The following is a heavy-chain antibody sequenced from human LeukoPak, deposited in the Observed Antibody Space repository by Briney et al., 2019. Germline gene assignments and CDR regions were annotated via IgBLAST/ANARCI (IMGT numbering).Heavy chain of an antibody. V-gene: IGHV4-4*07. CDR1: GGSISSYY. Sequence: PSETLSLTCTVSGGSISSYYWSWIRQPAGKGLEWIGRIYTSGSTNYNPSLKSRVTMSVDTSKNQFSLKLSSVTAADTAVYYCARDYYGSGSRYNWFDPWGQGTLVTVSS. CDR3: ARDYYGSGSRYNWFDP. J-gene: IGHJ5*02. CDR2: IYTSGST. D-gene: IGHD3-10*01.